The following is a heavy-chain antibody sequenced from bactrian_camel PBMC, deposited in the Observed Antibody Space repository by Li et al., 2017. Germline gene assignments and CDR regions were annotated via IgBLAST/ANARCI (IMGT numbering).Heavy chain of an antibody. CDR3: AAFPRTVVAGRCADFGY. Sequence: QVQLVESGGGSVQAGGSLRLSCKASGNTYSTNCLGWFRQVPGKEREGVAGIESDGSTSYADSVKGRFTVSQDSAKNILYLQMNSLKPEDTAMYYCAAFPRTVVAGRCADFGYWGQGTQVTV. V-gene: IGHV3S53*01. CDR1: GNTYSTNC. J-gene: IGHJ6*01. CDR2: IESDGST. D-gene: IGHD6*01.